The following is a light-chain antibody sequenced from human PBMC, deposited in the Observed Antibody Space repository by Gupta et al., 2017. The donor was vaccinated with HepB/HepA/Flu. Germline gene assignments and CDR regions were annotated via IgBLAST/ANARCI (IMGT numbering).Light chain of an antibody. Sequence: DIQMTQSPSTQSASVGDRVTITCRASESISDWLAWYQHKPGKAPKLLIYRASTLESGVPSRFSGSGSGTEFTLTISSLQPDDYATYYCHQYNSYSLTFGGGTKVE. V-gene: IGKV1-5*03. CDR3: HQYNSYSLT. CDR1: ESISDW. J-gene: IGKJ4*01. CDR2: RAS.